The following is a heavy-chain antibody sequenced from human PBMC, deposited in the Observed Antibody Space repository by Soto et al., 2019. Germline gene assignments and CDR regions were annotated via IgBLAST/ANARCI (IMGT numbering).Heavy chain of an antibody. D-gene: IGHD6-19*01. Sequence: EMQLLESGGGLVQPGGSLRLFCAASGFTFNNYAMTWVRQAPGKGLEWVSTITPTGATFYGDTVKGLFTISRDNSWSTVFLQMNLLSAEDTAMYYCARADKLNSQGSGWANRFDCWGQGTLVTVSS. V-gene: IGHV3-23*01. CDR2: ITPTGAT. CDR3: ARADKLNSQGSGWANRFDC. J-gene: IGHJ4*02. CDR1: GFTFNNYA.